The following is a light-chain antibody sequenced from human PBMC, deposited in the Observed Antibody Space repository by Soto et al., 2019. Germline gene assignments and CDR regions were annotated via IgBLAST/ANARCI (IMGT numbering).Light chain of an antibody. J-gene: IGLJ1*01. CDR3: QAWDSSTARGV. CDR1: KLGDKY. V-gene: IGLV3-1*01. Sequence: SSALTQPPSVSLSPGQTASITCSGDKLGDKYACWYQQKPGQSPVLVIYQDSKRPSGIPERFSGSNSGNTATLTISGTQAMDEADYYCQAWDSSTARGVFGTGTKVTV. CDR2: QDS.